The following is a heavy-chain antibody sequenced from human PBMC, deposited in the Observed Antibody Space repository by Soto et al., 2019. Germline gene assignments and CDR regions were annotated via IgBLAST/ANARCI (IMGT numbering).Heavy chain of an antibody. CDR2: ISYDGSNK. CDR1: GFTFSSYA. V-gene: IGHV3-30-3*01. CDR3: ARDPQWVAVAGNYFDY. D-gene: IGHD6-19*01. J-gene: IGHJ4*02. Sequence: GGSLRLSCAASGFTFSSYAMHWVRQAPGKGLEWVAVISYDGSNKYYADSVKGRFTISRDNSKNTLYLKMNSLRAEDTAVYYCARDPQWVAVAGNYFDYWGQGTLVTVSS.